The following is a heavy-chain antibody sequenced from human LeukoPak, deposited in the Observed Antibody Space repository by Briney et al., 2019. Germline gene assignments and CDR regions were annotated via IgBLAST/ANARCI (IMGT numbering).Heavy chain of an antibody. D-gene: IGHD4-17*01. V-gene: IGHV3-9*03. J-gene: IGHJ3*02. CDR3: AKGLYGDYPAGDCAFDI. CDR2: ISWNSGSI. Sequence: GRSLRLSCAASGFTFDDYAMHWVRQAPGKGLEWVSGISWNSGSIGYADSVKGRFTISRDNAKNSLYLQMNSLRAEDMALYYCAKGLYGDYPAGDCAFDIWGQGTMVTASS. CDR1: GFTFDDYA.